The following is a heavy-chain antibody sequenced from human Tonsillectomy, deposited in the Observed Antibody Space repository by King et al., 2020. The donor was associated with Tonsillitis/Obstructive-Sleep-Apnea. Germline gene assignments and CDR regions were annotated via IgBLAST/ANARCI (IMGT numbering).Heavy chain of an antibody. V-gene: IGHV3-30*04. J-gene: IGHJ4*02. D-gene: IGHD3-9*01. CDR1: GFTFSDYA. CDR3: ARDSTSYDLLSGLDD. Sequence: QVQLVESGGGVVQPGRSLRLSCAASGFTFSDYAMYWVRQAPGKGLEWVAVIPYDGSNKYYADSVKGRFTISRDNSKNTLYLQMNSLRAEDTAVYYCARDSTSYDLLSGLDDWGQGTLVTVSS. CDR2: IPYDGSNK.